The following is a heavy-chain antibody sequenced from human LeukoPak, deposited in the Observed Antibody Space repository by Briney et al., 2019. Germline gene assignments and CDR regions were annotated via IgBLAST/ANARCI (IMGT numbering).Heavy chain of an antibody. Sequence: PGRSLRLSCAASGFAFSSYGMHWVRQAPGKGLEWVAVISYDGSNKYYADSVKGRFTISRDNSKNTLYLQMNSLRAEDTAVYYCAKEGRSGIYDSSGYYDFYYYYGMDVWGQGTTVTVSS. J-gene: IGHJ6*02. CDR2: ISYDGSNK. CDR3: AKEGRSGIYDSSGYYDFYYYYGMDV. D-gene: IGHD3-22*01. V-gene: IGHV3-30*18. CDR1: GFAFSSYG.